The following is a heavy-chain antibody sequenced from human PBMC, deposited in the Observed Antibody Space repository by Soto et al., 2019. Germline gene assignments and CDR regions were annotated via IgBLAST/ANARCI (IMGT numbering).Heavy chain of an antibody. CDR1: RYTFTRYA. CDR3: ARVVPYDILTGYYKGYYGMDV. J-gene: IGHJ6*02. D-gene: IGHD3-9*01. Sequence: ALGEVCCNACRYTFTRYALHCVRQAPGQKHAGMGWFNAGNGNTKYSQKFQRRVTITRDTSASTAYMELSSLRSEATAVYYCARVVPYDILTGYYKGYYGMDVWGQGTTVTVSS. CDR2: FNAGNGNT. V-gene: IGHV1-3*01.